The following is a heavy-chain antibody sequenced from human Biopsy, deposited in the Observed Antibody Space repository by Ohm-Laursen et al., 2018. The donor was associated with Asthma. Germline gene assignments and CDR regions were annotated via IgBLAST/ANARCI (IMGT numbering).Heavy chain of an antibody. CDR1: GFAVSRDY. CDR2: IYSGGTS. V-gene: IGHV3-53*01. J-gene: IGHJ4*02. D-gene: IGHD3-22*01. Sequence: GSLRLSCAASGFAVSRDYMFWGRQAPGKGLEWVSVIYSGGTSHTADSVRGRFTISRDYSKNTLYLQMHSQRAEDTAVYYCARGDSSNWSHYYFDYWGQGTLVTVSS. CDR3: ARGDSSNWSHYYFDY.